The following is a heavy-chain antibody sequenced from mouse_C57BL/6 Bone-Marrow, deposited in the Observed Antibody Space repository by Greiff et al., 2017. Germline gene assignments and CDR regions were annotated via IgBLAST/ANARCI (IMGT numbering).Heavy chain of an antibody. V-gene: IGHV1-4*01. Sequence: VQLQQSGAELARPGASVTMSCKASGYTFTSYTMHWVKQRPGQGLEWIGYITPSSGYNTYNQTCKDKAPLTVDKASSTAYMQRSSLTSEDSAFSYWACFYCVDYWGQGTTLTVSS. CDR1: GYTFTSYT. CDR2: ITPSSGYN. CDR3: ACFYCVDY. D-gene: IGHD2-1*01. J-gene: IGHJ2*01.